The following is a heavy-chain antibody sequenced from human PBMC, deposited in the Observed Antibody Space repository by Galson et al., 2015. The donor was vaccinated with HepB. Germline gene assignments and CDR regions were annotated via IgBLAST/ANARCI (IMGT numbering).Heavy chain of an antibody. CDR2: MSYDGSNK. CDR3: VKVNYYCSSTSCYMDH. CDR1: GLTFSRYG. V-gene: IGHV3-30*18. J-gene: IGHJ4*02. Sequence: SLRLSCAASGLTFSRYGMHWVRQAPGKGLEWVAVMSYDGSNKNYADSVKGRFTISRDNSKNTLYLQMNSLRVEDTAVYYCVKVNYYCSSTSCYMDHWGQGTLVTVSS. D-gene: IGHD2-2*02.